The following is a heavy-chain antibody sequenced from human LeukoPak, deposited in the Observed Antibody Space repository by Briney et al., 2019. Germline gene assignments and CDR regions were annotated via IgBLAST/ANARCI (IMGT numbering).Heavy chain of an antibody. V-gene: IGHV3-33*01. CDR3: ARDPTQYTTAWYSDY. CDR2: ICYDGSRQ. D-gene: IGHD1-26*01. J-gene: IGHJ4*02. Sequence: GGSLRLSCTASGFSFSAYGMHWVRQAPGKGLEWVAVICYDGSRQYYADSVKGRFTISRDNSKNTLFLQMNSLRAEDTAVYYCARDPTQYTTAWYSDYWGQGTLVTVSS. CDR1: GFSFSAYG.